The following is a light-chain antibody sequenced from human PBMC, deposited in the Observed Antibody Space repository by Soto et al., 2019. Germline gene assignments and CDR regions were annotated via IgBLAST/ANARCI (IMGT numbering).Light chain of an antibody. Sequence: ENVLTQSPGTLSLSPGERATLSCRASQSISSYLAWYQQKPGQAPRLLIYGASSRATGIPDRFSGSGSGTDFNLTISSLQPDDFATYYCQQHFSFWTFGQGTKVDIK. J-gene: IGKJ1*01. V-gene: IGKV3-11*01. CDR3: QQHFSFWT. CDR1: QSISSY. CDR2: GAS.